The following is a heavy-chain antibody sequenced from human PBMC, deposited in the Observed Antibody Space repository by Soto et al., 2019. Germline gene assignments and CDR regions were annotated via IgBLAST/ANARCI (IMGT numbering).Heavy chain of an antibody. J-gene: IGHJ6*02. D-gene: IGHD3-22*01. CDR1: GFTFSSYV. CDR3: AKSSAMISYGMDV. Sequence: PGGSLRLSCAASGFTFSSYVMHWVRQAPVKGLELVSVVSYDGINKDYADSVKGRFTISRDNSKNTLYLQMNSLRAEDTPVYYCAKSSAMISYGMDVWGQGTTVTVSS. CDR2: VSYDGINK. V-gene: IGHV3-30*18.